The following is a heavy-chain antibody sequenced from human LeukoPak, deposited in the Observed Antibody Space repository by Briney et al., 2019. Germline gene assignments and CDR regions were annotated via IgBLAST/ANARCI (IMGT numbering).Heavy chain of an antibody. CDR3: ASDQWPLPYDY. Sequence: GGSLRLSCTASGFTFSSYWMSWVRQARGKGLEWVANIKQDGSEKHSVDSVKGRFTISRDNAKNSLYLQMNSLRAEDTAVYYCASDQWPLPYDYWGQGTLVTVSS. CDR1: GFTFSSYW. CDR2: IKQDGSEK. V-gene: IGHV3-7*04. D-gene: IGHD6-19*01. J-gene: IGHJ4*02.